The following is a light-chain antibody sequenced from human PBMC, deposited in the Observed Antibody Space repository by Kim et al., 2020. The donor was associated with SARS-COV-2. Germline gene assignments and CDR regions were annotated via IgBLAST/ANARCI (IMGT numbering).Light chain of an antibody. CDR3: QQYQSYPVT. CDR2: AAS. Sequence: DIQMAQSPSSLSASVGDRVTITCRASQSISNFLNWYQQKPGKAPKLLIYAASSLQSGVPSKFSGSGSGTDFTLTISSLQPEDFATYYCQQYQSYPVTFGQGTRLEIK. V-gene: IGKV1-16*02. J-gene: IGKJ5*01. CDR1: QSISNF.